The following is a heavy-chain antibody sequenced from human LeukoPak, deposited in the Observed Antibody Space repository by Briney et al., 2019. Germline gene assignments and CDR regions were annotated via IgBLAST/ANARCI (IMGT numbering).Heavy chain of an antibody. Sequence: GGSLRLSCAASGFTFSNYAMSWVRQAPGKGLEWVSAISGSGGSTYYADSVKGRFTISRDNSKNTLYLQMNSLRAEDTAVYYCAKRRCEGTSCYLGYWGQGTLVTVSS. J-gene: IGHJ4*02. CDR2: ISGSGGST. V-gene: IGHV3-23*01. CDR3: AKRRCEGTSCYLGY. D-gene: IGHD2-2*01. CDR1: GFTFSNYA.